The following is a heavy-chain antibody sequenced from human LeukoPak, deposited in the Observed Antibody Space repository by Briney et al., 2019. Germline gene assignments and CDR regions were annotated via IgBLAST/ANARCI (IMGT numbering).Heavy chain of an antibody. CDR3: AREVFPGGLLNTAFAH. CDR1: GFTFSMYW. Sequence: QPGGSLRLCCEVSGFTFSMYWMTWVRQAPGKGLEWVANINEGGSRDWYVDSLKGRFTISRDNAKNSLYLQMNGLRVEDTAVYYCAREVFPGGLLNTAFAHWRQGALVTVSS. V-gene: IGHV3-7*01. J-gene: IGHJ4*02. CDR2: INEGGSRD. D-gene: IGHD2-8*02.